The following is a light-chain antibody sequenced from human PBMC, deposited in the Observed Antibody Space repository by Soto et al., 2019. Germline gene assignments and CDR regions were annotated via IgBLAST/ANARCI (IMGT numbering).Light chain of an antibody. J-gene: IGKJ5*01. V-gene: IGKV1-12*01. Sequence: DIQMTQSPSSVSASVGARVTITCRASQGISSWLAWYQQKPGRAPKLLIYAASSLQSGVPLRFSGSGSGTDGTLTISSLQPEDGATYDCLQHNGYPLTFGQGTRLEIK. CDR3: LQHNGYPLT. CDR2: AAS. CDR1: QGISSW.